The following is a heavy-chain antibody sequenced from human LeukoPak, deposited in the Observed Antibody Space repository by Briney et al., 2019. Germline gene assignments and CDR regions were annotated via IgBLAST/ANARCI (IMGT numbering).Heavy chain of an antibody. CDR3: ARGGAVVYGMGV. Sequence: PSETLSLTCADSGGSISSGGYSWSWIRQPPRKGLAWIGYIYHSGSTYYNPSLKSRVTISVDRSKNQFSLKLSSVTAADTAVYYCARGGAVVYGMGVWGQGTTVTVSS. J-gene: IGHJ6*02. CDR1: GGSISSGGYS. V-gene: IGHV4-30-2*01. CDR2: IYHSGST. D-gene: IGHD2-15*01.